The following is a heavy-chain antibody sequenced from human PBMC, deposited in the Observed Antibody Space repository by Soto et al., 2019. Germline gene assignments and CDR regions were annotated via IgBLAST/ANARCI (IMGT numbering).Heavy chain of an antibody. CDR1: GFTFSSYA. CDR2: ISYDGSNK. CDR3: ARDRTPNLNHYYYGMDV. J-gene: IGHJ6*02. V-gene: IGHV3-30-3*01. Sequence: QVQLVESGGGVVQPGRSLRLSCAASGFTFSSYAMHWVRQAPGKGLEWVAVISYDGSNKYYADSVKGRFTISRDNSKNTLYLQMNSLRAEDTAVYYCARDRTPNLNHYYYGMDVWGQGTTVTVSS.